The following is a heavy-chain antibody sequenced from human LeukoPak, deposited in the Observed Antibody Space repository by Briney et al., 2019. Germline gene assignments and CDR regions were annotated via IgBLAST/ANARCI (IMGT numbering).Heavy chain of an antibody. CDR1: GGSISSGGYS. Sequence: SETLSLTCAVSGGSISSGGYSWSWIRQPPGKGLEWIGYIYYSGSTYYNPSLKSRVTISVDTSKNQFSLKLSSVTAADTAVYYCARVAPPLGELSLVADYWGQGTLVTVSS. CDR2: IYYSGST. D-gene: IGHD3-16*02. J-gene: IGHJ4*02. V-gene: IGHV4-30-4*07. CDR3: ARVAPPLGELSLVADY.